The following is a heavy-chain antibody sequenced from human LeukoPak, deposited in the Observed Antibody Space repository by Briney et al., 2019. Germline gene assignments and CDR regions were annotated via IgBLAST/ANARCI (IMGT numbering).Heavy chain of an antibody. CDR1: GGSISSYY. J-gene: IGHJ4*02. CDR3: ARRGGGDSVNY. V-gene: IGHV4-59*08. CDR2: IYYSGST. Sequence: SETLFLTCTVSGGSISSYYWTWIRQPPGKGLEWIGYIYYSGSTSYNPSLKSRVTMSVDTSKNQFSLKLSSVTAADTAVYFCARRGGGDSVNYWGQGTLVIVSS. D-gene: IGHD2-21*02.